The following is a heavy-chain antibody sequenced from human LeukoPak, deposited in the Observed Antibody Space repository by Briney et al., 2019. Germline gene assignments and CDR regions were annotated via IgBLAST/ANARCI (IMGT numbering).Heavy chain of an antibody. CDR1: GITFSTSD. J-gene: IGHJ4*02. Sequence: GGSLRLSCEASGITFSTSDMHWVRQAPGKGLEWVAVISYDGSNKYYADSVKGRFTISRDNSKNTLYLQMNSLRAEDTAVYYCAKGAMIVVVTDFDYWGQGTLVTVSS. D-gene: IGHD3-22*01. CDR2: ISYDGSNK. V-gene: IGHV3-30*18. CDR3: AKGAMIVVVTDFDY.